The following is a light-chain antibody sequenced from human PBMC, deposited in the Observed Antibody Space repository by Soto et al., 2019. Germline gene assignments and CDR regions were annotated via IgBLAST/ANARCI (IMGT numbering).Light chain of an antibody. CDR2: DDS. V-gene: IGKV1-5*01. Sequence: IHLTQSPSTLSTFVGGSSTSACRARQSISSCLAWYQQKPGQATKLLIYDDSSLPSGVTSRFSGSGSGTAFTLTISRLKTDDFATYDCKKYSSYHVTFGRGNKVDIK. CDR3: KKYSSYHVT. J-gene: IGKJ4*01. CDR1: QSISSC.